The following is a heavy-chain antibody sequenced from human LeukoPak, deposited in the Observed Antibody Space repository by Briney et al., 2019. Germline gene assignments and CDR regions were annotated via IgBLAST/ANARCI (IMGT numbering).Heavy chain of an antibody. Sequence: GGSLRLSCTASGLTLSNYWMIWVGRAPGKGLQWVAKIKQDGSEKYYVDSVKGRFTISRDNAENSLYLQMNSLRVEDTAVYYCAARSSGNPYFWGQGTLVTVSS. D-gene: IGHD1-26*01. J-gene: IGHJ4*02. V-gene: IGHV3-7*03. CDR3: AARSSGNPYF. CDR2: IKQDGSEK. CDR1: GLTLSNYW.